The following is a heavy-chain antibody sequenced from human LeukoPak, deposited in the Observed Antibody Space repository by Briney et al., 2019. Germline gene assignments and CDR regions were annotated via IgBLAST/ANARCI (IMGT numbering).Heavy chain of an antibody. Sequence: GGSLRLSCAASGFTFSDYYMSWIRQAPGKGLEWVSYISSSGSTIYYADSVEGRFTISRDNAKNSLYLQMNSLRAEDTAVYYCARIQLWSTYYYYYYMDVWGKGTTVTISS. V-gene: IGHV3-11*01. CDR2: ISSSGSTI. D-gene: IGHD5-18*01. J-gene: IGHJ6*03. CDR3: ARIQLWSTYYYYYYMDV. CDR1: GFTFSDYY.